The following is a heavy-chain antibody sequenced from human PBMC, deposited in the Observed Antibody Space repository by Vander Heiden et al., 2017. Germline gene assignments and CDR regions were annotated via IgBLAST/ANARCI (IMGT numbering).Heavy chain of an antibody. Sequence: EVQLLESGGGLEPRGGSLRLSGAASGFTFSSYAMGWVRQAPGKGLEWVSTISGSGGNTYYADAVKGRFTISRDNSKNTLYLQMSGLRAEDTAVYYCAKDLRTYSSGDYWGQGTLVTVSS. CDR3: AKDLRTYSSGDY. J-gene: IGHJ4*02. CDR2: ISGSGGNT. V-gene: IGHV3-23*01. D-gene: IGHD5-18*01. CDR1: GFTFSSYA.